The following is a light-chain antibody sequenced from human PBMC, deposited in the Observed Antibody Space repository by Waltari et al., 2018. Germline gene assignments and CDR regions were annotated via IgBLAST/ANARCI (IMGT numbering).Light chain of an antibody. CDR3: QKYGTLPAT. CDR2: AAS. J-gene: IGKJ1*01. V-gene: IGKV3-20*01. Sequence: SCRASQSVSKYLAWYQQKVGQPPRLLIYAASTRATGIPDRFIGSGFGTGFSLTISRLEPEDFAVYYCQKYGTLPATFGQGTKVEI. CDR1: QSVSKY.